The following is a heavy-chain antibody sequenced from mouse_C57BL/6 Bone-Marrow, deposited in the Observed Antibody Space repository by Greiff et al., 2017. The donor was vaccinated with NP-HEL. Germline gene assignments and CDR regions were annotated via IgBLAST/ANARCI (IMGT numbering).Heavy chain of an antibody. V-gene: IGHV3-6*01. D-gene: IGHD2-5*01. Sequence: QLQESGPGLVKPSQSLSLTCSVTGYSITSGYYWNWIRQFPGNKLEWMGYISYDGSNNYNPSLKNRISITRDTSKNQFFLKLNSVTTEDTATYYCARAGDYYSNYLFAYWGQGTLVTVSA. CDR3: ARAGDYYSNYLFAY. J-gene: IGHJ3*01. CDR2: ISYDGSN. CDR1: GYSITSGYY.